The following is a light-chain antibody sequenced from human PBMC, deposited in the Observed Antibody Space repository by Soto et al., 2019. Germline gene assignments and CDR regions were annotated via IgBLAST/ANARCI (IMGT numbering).Light chain of an antibody. CDR2: GAS. CDR3: QQYGSSLWT. Sequence: EIVLTQSPATLSLSPGERATLSCRASQSVSSDLAWYRQKPGQAPRLLIYGASSRATGIPDRFSGSGSGTDFTLTISRLEPEDFAVYYCQQYGSSLWTFGQGTKVDIK. V-gene: IGKV3-20*01. J-gene: IGKJ1*01. CDR1: QSVSSD.